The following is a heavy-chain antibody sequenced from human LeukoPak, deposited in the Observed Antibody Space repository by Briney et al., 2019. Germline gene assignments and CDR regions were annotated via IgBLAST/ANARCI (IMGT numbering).Heavy chain of an antibody. CDR1: GGSISNYY. CDR2: NSYTGST. Sequence: SETLSLTCTVSGGSISNYYWSWIRQPPGKGLDWIGCNSYTGSTNYNPSLKSRVTMSVDRSKNQFSLKLSSVTAVDTAVYYCARRSRASQQLVRVHAFDIWGQGTMVIVSS. D-gene: IGHD6-13*01. CDR3: ARRSRASQQLVRVHAFDI. V-gene: IGHV4-59*12. J-gene: IGHJ3*02.